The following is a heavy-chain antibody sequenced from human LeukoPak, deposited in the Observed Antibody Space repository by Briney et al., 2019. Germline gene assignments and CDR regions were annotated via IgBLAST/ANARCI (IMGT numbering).Heavy chain of an antibody. CDR3: ARYLASSSWYNWFDP. CDR2: INPNSGGT. V-gene: IGHV1-2*06. D-gene: IGHD6-13*01. CDR1: GYTFTGYY. Sequence: ASVKVSCKASGYTFTGYYMHWVRQAPGQGLEWMGRINPNSGGTNYAQKFQGRVTMARDTSISTAYMELSRLRSDDTAVYYCARYLASSSWYNWFDPWGQGTLVTVSS. J-gene: IGHJ5*02.